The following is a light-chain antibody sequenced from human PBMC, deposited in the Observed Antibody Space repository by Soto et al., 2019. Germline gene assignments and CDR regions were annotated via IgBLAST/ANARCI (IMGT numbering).Light chain of an antibody. V-gene: IGLV2-14*03. CDR3: SSYTSSSTYV. J-gene: IGLJ1*01. Sequence: QSVLTRPASVSGSPGQSITISCTGTSSDVGGYNHVSWYQHHPGKAPKVIIYDVSNRPSGVSNRFSGSKSGNTASLTFSGLQAEDEADYYCSSYTSSSTYVFGTGTKVTVL. CDR1: SSDVGGYNH. CDR2: DVS.